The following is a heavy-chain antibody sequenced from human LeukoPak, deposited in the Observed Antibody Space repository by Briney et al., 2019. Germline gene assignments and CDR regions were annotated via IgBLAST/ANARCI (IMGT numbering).Heavy chain of an antibody. D-gene: IGHD5-18*01. Sequence: GASVKVSCKASGGTFRSYAISWVRQAPGQGLEWMGGIIPIFGTANYAQKFQGRVTITTDESTSTAYMELSSLRSEDTAVYYCARGSPLQLWTERGSFDPWGQGTLVTVSS. CDR1: GGTFRSYA. CDR3: ARGSPLQLWTERGSFDP. V-gene: IGHV1-69*05. J-gene: IGHJ5*02. CDR2: IIPIFGTA.